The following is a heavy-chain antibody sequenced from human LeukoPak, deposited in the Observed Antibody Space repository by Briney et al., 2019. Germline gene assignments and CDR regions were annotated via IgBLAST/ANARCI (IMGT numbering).Heavy chain of an antibody. J-gene: IGHJ4*02. CDR2: IIPIFGTA. CDR1: GGSFSSYA. Sequence: SVKVSCKASGGSFSSYAISWVRQAPGQGLEWMGGIIPIFGTANYAQKFQGRVTITADESTSTAYMELSSLRSEDTAVYYCARSSNYYDSSGYEDYWGQGTLVTVSS. D-gene: IGHD3-22*01. CDR3: ARSSNYYDSSGYEDY. V-gene: IGHV1-69*13.